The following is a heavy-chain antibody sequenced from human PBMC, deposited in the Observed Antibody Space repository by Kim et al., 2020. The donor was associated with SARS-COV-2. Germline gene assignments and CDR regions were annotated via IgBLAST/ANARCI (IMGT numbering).Heavy chain of an antibody. D-gene: IGHD6-19*01. Sequence: SQTLSLTCAISGDSVSSNSAAWNWIRQSPSRGLEWLGRTYYRSKWYNDSAVSVKSRITINPDTSKNQFSLQLNSVTPEDTAVYYCARETGGEQWLVPEGFDYWGQGTLVTVSS. J-gene: IGHJ4*02. V-gene: IGHV6-1*01. CDR1: GDSVSSNSAA. CDR2: TYYRSKWYN. CDR3: ARETGGEQWLVPEGFDY.